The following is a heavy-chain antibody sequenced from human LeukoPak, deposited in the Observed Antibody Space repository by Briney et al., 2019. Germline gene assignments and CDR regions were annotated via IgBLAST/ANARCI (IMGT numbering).Heavy chain of an antibody. J-gene: IGHJ3*02. D-gene: IGHD5-18*01. CDR3: ARVRGYSYGWILDVFDI. CDR1: GGSFSGYY. CDR2: INHSGST. V-gene: IGHV4-34*01. Sequence: SETLSLTCAVYGGSFSGYYWSWIRQPPGKGLEWIGEINHSGSTNYNPSLKSRVTISVDTSKNQFSLKLSSVTAADTAVYYCARVRGYSYGWILDVFDIWGQGTMVTVSS.